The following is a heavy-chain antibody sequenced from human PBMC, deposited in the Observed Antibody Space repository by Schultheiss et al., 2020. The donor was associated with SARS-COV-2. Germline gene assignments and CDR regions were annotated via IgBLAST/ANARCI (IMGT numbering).Heavy chain of an antibody. Sequence: SETLSLTCTVSGGSISSYYWNWIRQPAGKGLEWIGRIYTSGSTNYNPSLKSRVTMSVDTSKNQFSLKLSSVTAADTAVYYCARGNYGDYRSRSYFDYWGQGTLVTVSS. J-gene: IGHJ4*02. CDR1: GGSISSYY. CDR3: ARGNYGDYRSRSYFDY. CDR2: IYTSGST. D-gene: IGHD4-17*01. V-gene: IGHV4-4*07.